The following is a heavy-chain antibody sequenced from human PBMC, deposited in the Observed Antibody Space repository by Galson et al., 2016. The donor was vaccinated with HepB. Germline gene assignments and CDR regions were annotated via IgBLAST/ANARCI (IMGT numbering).Heavy chain of an antibody. CDR3: TTGGPGYCSGGACEVAYGMDV. CDR1: GFTFSNAW. D-gene: IGHD2-15*01. CDR2: IKSKTDGGTT. Sequence: SLRLSCAASGFTFSNAWMSWVRQAPGKGLEWVGRIKSKTDGGTTDYAAPVKGRFTISRDDSKNTLYVQMNSLKTEDTAVYYCTTGGPGYCSGGACEVAYGMDVWGQGTTVTVSS. V-gene: IGHV3-15*01. J-gene: IGHJ6*02.